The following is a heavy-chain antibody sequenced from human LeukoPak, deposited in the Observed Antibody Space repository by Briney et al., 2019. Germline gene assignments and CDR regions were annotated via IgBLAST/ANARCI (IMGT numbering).Heavy chain of an antibody. J-gene: IGHJ3*02. Sequence: SETLSLTCTVSGDSLTGYYWGWIRQPPGKGLEWIGNIYYTGNTYYNPSLKSRVTISLDTSKNQFSLKVISMTAADTAVYYCASGEDAFDIWGQGTMVTVSS. CDR3: ASGEDAFDI. CDR1: GDSLTGYY. V-gene: IGHV4-39*07. CDR2: IYYTGNT.